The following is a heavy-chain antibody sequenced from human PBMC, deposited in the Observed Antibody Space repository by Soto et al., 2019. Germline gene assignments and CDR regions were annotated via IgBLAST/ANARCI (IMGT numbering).Heavy chain of an antibody. D-gene: IGHD6-6*01. J-gene: IGHJ6*02. V-gene: IGHV3-53*01. CDR3: AREGDSSSSGVSYYYYGMDV. CDR2: IYSGGST. CDR1: GFTVSSNY. Sequence: GGSRRLSCAASGFTVSSNYMSWVRQAPGKGLEWVSVIYSGGSTYYADSVKGRFTISRDNSKNTLYLQMNSLRAEDTAVYYCAREGDSSSSGVSYYYYGMDVWGQGTTVTVSS.